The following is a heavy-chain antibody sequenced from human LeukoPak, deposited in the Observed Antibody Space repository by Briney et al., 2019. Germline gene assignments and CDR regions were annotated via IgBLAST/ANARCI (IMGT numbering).Heavy chain of an antibody. V-gene: IGHV3-13*01. D-gene: IGHD3-10*01. CDR2: IGTAGDT. CDR1: GFTFSSYD. J-gene: IGHJ6*02. CDR3: ARAPPVEMVREAGYYYGMDV. Sequence: PGGSLRLSCAASGFTFSSYDMHWVRQATGKGLEWVSAIGTAGDTYYPGSVKGRFTISRENAKNSLYLQMNSLRAGDTAVYYCARAPPVEMVREAGYYYGMDVWGQGTTVTVSS.